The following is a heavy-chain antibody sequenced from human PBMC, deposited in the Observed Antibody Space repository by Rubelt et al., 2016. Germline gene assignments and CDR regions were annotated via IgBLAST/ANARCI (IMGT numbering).Heavy chain of an antibody. CDR2: INSDGSST. J-gene: IGHJ4*02. Sequence: GWVTRINSDGSSTTYADSVKGRFTIPRDSAKNTVYLQMNSLRVEDTAVYYCVRGLGTATVTPLAYWGQGSLVTVSS. V-gene: IGHV3-74*01. CDR3: VRGLGTATVTPLAY. D-gene: IGHD4-17*01.